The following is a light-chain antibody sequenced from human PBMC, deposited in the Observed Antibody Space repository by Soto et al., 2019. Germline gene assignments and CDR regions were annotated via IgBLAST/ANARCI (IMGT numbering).Light chain of an antibody. CDR3: LQDHNYPLT. V-gene: IGKV1-5*01. CDR2: DAS. Sequence: DIQMTQSPSTLSASVGDRVTITCRASQNIRSRLAWFQQKPGKAPKLLIYDASSLESGVPQRFSGSGSGTDFTLTISSLQPEDFATYYCLQDHNYPLTFGQGTKVDIK. CDR1: QNIRSR. J-gene: IGKJ1*01.